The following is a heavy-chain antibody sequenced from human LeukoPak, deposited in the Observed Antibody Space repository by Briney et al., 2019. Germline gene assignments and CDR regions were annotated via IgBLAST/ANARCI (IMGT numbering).Heavy chain of an antibody. D-gene: IGHD2-2*01. CDR2: IYYSGST. CDR3: ARFTAYLPFDY. CDR1: GGSISSYY. V-gene: IGHV4-59*01. Sequence: SETLSRTCTVSGGSISSYYWSWIRQPPGKGLEWIGYIYYSGSTNYNPSLKSRVTMSVDTSKNQFSLKLISVTAADTAVYYCARFTAYLPFDYWGQGTLVTVSS. J-gene: IGHJ4*02.